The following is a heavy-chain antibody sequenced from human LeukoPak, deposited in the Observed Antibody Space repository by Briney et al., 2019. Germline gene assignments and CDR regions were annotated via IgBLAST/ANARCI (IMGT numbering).Heavy chain of an antibody. V-gene: IGHV4-34*01. CDR3: ARYGRAYDFWSGRRLYYFDY. CDR2: INHSGST. Sequence: SETLSLTCAVYGGSFSGYYWSWIRQPPGKGLEWIGEINHSGSTNYNPSPKSRVTISVDTSKNQFSLKLSSVTAADTAVYYCARYGRAYDFWSGRRLYYFDYWGQGTLVTVSS. CDR1: GGSFSGYY. D-gene: IGHD3-3*01. J-gene: IGHJ4*02.